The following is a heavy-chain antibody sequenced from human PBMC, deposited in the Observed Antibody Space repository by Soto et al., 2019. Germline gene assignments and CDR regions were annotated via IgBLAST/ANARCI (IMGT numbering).Heavy chain of an antibody. D-gene: IGHD3-9*01. V-gene: IGHV3-30-3*01. CDR1: GFTFSSYA. J-gene: IGHJ4*02. CDR2: ISYDGSNK. CDR3: ARPHDILTGVQSRIDY. Sequence: QVQLVESGGGVVQPGRSLRLSCAASGFTFSSYAMHWVRQAPGKGLEWVAVISYDGSNKYYADSVKGRFTISRDNSKNTLYLQMNSLRAEDTAVYYCARPHDILTGVQSRIDYWCQGTLVTVSS.